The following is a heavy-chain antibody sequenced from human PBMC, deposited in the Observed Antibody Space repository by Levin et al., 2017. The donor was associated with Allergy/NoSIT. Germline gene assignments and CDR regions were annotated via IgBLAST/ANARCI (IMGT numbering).Heavy chain of an antibody. CDR3: ARLDGSGSDFHFDY. J-gene: IGHJ4*02. V-gene: IGHV4-59*08. CDR1: GGSISSYY. D-gene: IGHD3-10*01. CDR2: IYYSGST. Sequence: SETLSLTCTVSGGSISSYYWSWIRQPPGKGLEWIGYIYYSGSTNYNPSLKSRVTISVDTSKNQFSLKLSSVTAADTAVYYCARLDGSGSDFHFDYWGQGTLVTVSS.